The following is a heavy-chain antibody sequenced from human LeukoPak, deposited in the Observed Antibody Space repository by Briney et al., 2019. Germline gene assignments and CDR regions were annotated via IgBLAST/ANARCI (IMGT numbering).Heavy chain of an antibody. J-gene: IGHJ6*02. D-gene: IGHD2-21*01. CDR3: ARDRHGGNSHGMDV. V-gene: IGHV3-23*01. Sequence: GGSLRLSCAASGFTFSSYAMSWVRQAPGKGLEWVSTFSSSGATTYYADSVKGRFTVSRDNAENSLYLQMNSLRGEDTATYYCARDRHGGNSHGMDVWGQGTTVIVSS. CDR2: FSSSGATT. CDR1: GFTFSSYA.